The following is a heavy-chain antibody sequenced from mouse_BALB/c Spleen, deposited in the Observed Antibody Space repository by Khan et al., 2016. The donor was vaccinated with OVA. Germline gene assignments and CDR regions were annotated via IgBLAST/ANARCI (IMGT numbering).Heavy chain of an antibody. CDR1: GYSITSDYA. J-gene: IGHJ2*01. Sequence: EVQLQESGPGLVKPSQSLSLTCTVTGYSITSDYAWNWIRQFPGNKLEWMGYISYSGSTSYNPSLESRISIIRDTSKNQFFLQLNSVTTEDTATSYCGSIRFYYRFSFFDYWGHVTTLTVSS. CDR2: ISYSGST. D-gene: IGHD2-14*01. V-gene: IGHV3-2*02. CDR3: GSIRFYYRFSFFDY.